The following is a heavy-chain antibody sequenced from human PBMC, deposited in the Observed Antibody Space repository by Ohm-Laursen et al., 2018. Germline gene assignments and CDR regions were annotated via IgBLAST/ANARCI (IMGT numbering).Heavy chain of an antibody. V-gene: IGHV3-7*01. D-gene: IGHD6-19*01. CDR1: GFTFSTYW. CDR3: AAGSGWLIDY. CDR2: IEQDGSEK. J-gene: IGHJ4*02. Sequence: SLRLSCAASGFTFSTYWMNWIRQAPGKGLEWVANIEQDGSEKNYVESVKGRLTISRDNAKNSLFLQLNALRAEDTAVYYCAAGSGWLIDYWGQGTLVTVSS.